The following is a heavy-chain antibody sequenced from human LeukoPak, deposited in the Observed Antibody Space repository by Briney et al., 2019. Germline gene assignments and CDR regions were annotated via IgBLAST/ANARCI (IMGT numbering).Heavy chain of an antibody. CDR1: GGSISSYY. CDR3: ARERINSGSYPGYYYYYGMDV. Sequence: PSETLSLTCTVSGGSISSYYWSWIRQPPGKGLERIGYIYYSGSTNYNPSLKSRVTISVDTSKNQFSLKLSSVTAADTAVYYCARERINSGSYPGYYYYYGMDVWGQGTTVTVSS. CDR2: IYYSGST. D-gene: IGHD1-26*01. V-gene: IGHV4-59*01. J-gene: IGHJ6*02.